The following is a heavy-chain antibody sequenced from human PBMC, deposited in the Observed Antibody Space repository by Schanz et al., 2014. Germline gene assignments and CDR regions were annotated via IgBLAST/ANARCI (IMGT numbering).Heavy chain of an antibody. CDR1: GFTFSDYF. J-gene: IGHJ2*01. Sequence: VQLVESGGGLVQPGGSLRLSCSASGFTFSDYFMAWIRQPPGRGLEWVSYIGNGGVTIYYADSVKGRFTISRDNSKNTLYLQMNSLRAEDTAIYYCAKDAPYPFDLWGRGTLITVSS. V-gene: IGHV3-11*01. CDR3: AKDAPYPFDL. CDR2: IGNGGVTI.